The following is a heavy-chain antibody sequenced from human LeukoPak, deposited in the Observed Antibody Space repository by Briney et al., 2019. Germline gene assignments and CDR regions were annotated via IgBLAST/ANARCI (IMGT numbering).Heavy chain of an antibody. CDR1: GYRFTAYF. V-gene: IGHV1-2*02. CDR3: ARGPYSVIPSPTDF. D-gene: IGHD3-16*02. Sequence: ASVKVSCKASGYRFTAYFTHWVRQAPGQGLEWMGWINPTNGGTNLAPKFHGRVTVTRDTSLSTVYMDLTSLKSDDTAVYYCARGPYSVIPSPTDFWGQGTLVTVSS. J-gene: IGHJ4*02. CDR2: INPTNGGT.